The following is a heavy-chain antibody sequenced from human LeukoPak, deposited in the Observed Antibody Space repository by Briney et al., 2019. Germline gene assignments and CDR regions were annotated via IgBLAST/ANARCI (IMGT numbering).Heavy chain of an antibody. CDR3: ASSYYYDSSGYYYY. V-gene: IGHV3-53*01. J-gene: IGHJ4*02. CDR2: IYSGGST. Sequence: PGGSLRLSCAASGFTVSSNYMSWVRQAPGKGLESVSVIYSGGSTYYADSVKGRFTISRDNSKNTLYLQMNRLIAEDTAVYYCASSYYYDSSGYYYYWGQGTLVTVSS. D-gene: IGHD3-22*01. CDR1: GFTVSSNY.